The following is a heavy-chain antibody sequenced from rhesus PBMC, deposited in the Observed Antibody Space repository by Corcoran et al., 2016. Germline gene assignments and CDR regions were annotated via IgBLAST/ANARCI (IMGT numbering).Heavy chain of an antibody. J-gene: IGHJ4*01. V-gene: IGHV4-165*01. CDR2: ISVSSGST. Sequence: QLQLQESGPGLVKPAETLSVTCGVSGGSSSRRCWSWLRQAPGKGLEWIGYISVSSGSTYDNPSLKSRVTISTHTSKNQFSLKLSSVTAADTAVYYCAREGSGWSVDYWGQGVLVTVSS. CDR1: GGSSSRRC. CDR3: AREGSGWSVDY. D-gene: IGHD6S26*01.